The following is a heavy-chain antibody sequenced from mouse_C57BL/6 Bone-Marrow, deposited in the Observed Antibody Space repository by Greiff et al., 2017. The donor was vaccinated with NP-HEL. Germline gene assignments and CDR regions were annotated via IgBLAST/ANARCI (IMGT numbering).Heavy chain of an antibody. V-gene: IGHV1-69*01. J-gene: IGHJ1*03. CDR2: IDPSDSYT. D-gene: IGHD1-1*01. CDR3: ARFYYYGSYWYFDV. Sequence: QVQLQQPGAELVMPGASVKLSCKASGYTFTSYWMHWVKQRPGQGLEWIGEIDPSDSYTNYNQKFKGKSTLTVDKSSSTAYMQLSCLTSEDSAVYYCARFYYYGSYWYFDVWGTGTTVTVSS. CDR1: GYTFTSYW.